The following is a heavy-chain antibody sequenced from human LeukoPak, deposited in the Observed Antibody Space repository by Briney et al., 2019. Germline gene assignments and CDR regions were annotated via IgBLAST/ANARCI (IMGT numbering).Heavy chain of an antibody. Sequence: SETLSLTCTVSGGSISSYYWSWIRQPPGKGLEWIGYIYYSGSTNYNPSLKSRVTISVDTSKNQFSLKLSSVTAADTAVYYCARLLRGFYGSGTYYYGMDVWGQGTLVTVSS. CDR2: IYYSGST. V-gene: IGHV4-59*08. CDR1: GGSISSYY. D-gene: IGHD3-10*01. CDR3: ARLLRGFYGSGTYYYGMDV. J-gene: IGHJ6*02.